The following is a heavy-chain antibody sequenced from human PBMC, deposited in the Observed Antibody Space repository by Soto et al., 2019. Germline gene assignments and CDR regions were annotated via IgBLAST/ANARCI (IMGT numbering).Heavy chain of an antibody. V-gene: IGHV3-30*18. J-gene: IGHJ4*02. CDR2: ISYDGSNK. Sequence: GGSLRLSCAASGFTFSSYGMHWVRQAPGKGLEWVAVISYDGSNKYYADSVKGRFTISRDNSKNTLYLQMNSRRAEDTAVYYCAKVHSSSWQYFDYWGQGTLVTVSS. CDR3: AKVHSSSWQYFDY. D-gene: IGHD6-13*01. CDR1: GFTFSSYG.